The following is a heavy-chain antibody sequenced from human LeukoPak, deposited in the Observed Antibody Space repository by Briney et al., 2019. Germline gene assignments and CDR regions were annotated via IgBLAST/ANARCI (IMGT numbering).Heavy chain of an antibody. CDR2: IIPIFGTA. J-gene: IGHJ6*03. V-gene: IGHV1-69*05. CDR1: GGTFSSYA. Sequence: SVKVSCKASGGTFSSYAISWVRQAPGQGLEWMGGIIPIFGTANYAQKFQGRVTITTDESTSTAYMELSSLRSEDTAVYYCATRYYYGSGKRFFSYMDVWGKGTTVTVSS. CDR3: ATRYYYGSGKRFFSYMDV. D-gene: IGHD3-10*01.